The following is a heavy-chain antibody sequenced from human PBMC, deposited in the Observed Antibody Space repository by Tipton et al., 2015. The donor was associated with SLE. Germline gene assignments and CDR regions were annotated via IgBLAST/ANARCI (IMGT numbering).Heavy chain of an antibody. D-gene: IGHD1-26*01. J-gene: IGHJ6*03. CDR2: IRGDGSAT. CDR1: GFTFSSYA. Sequence: SLRLSCAASGFTFSSYAMSWVRQAPGKGLEWVSAIRGDGSATFYADSVKGRFTISRDNSKDTLYLQMNSLRAEDTAVYYCARGGLGVSYYYYMDVWGKGTTVTVSS. V-gene: IGHV3-23*01. CDR3: ARGGLGVSYYYYMDV.